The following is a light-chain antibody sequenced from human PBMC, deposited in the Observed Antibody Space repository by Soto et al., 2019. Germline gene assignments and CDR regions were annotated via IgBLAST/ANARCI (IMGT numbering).Light chain of an antibody. CDR1: SSNIGSNY. CDR3: AAWDDSLSALV. Sequence: QSVLTQPPSASGTPGQRVTMSYSGSSSNIGSNYVYWYQQLPGTAPKLLIYRNNQRPSGVPDRFSGSKSGTSASLAISGLRSEDEADYYCAAWDDSLSALVFGGGTKLTVL. J-gene: IGLJ3*02. V-gene: IGLV1-47*01. CDR2: RNN.